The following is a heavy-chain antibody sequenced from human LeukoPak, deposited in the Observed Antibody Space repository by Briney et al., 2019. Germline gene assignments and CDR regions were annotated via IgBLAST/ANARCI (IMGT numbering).Heavy chain of an antibody. V-gene: IGHV4-59*08. CDR2: IYYSGST. Sequence: SETLSLTCTVSGGSISSYYWSWIRQPPGKGLEWIGYIYYSGSTNYNPSLKSRVTISVDTSKNQFSLKLSSVTAADTAVYYCARSFTEGDIVVVPAWNFDHWGQGTLVTVSS. CDR1: GGSISSYY. CDR3: ARSFTEGDIVVVPAWNFDH. D-gene: IGHD2-2*01. J-gene: IGHJ4*02.